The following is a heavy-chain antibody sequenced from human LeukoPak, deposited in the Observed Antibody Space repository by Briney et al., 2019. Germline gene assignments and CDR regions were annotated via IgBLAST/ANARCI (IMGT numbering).Heavy chain of an antibody. Sequence: PSETLSLTCAVSGDSVSFSYWSWIRQPPGKGLEWIGYVFHTGDSNCNPSLKRRVTMSLDTSKNQLSLRLTPVTAADTAVYYCARHPFATPFDRWGRGTLVTVSS. V-gene: IGHV4-59*08. D-gene: IGHD2-15*01. CDR3: ARHPFATPFDR. CDR1: GDSVSFSY. CDR2: VFHTGDS. J-gene: IGHJ5*02.